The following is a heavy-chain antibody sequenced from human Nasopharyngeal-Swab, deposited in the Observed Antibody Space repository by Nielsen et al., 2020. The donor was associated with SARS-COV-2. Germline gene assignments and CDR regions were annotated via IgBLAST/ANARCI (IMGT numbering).Heavy chain of an antibody. Sequence: GASLKISCAASGFTFSSYGMHWVRQAPGKGLEWVAVISYDGSNKYYADSVKGRFTISRDNSKNTLYLQMNSLRAEDTAVYYCAKDGGGYSYGYRASFDYWGQGTLVTVSS. J-gene: IGHJ4*02. CDR2: ISYDGSNK. CDR1: GFTFSSYG. V-gene: IGHV3-30*18. CDR3: AKDGGGYSYGYRASFDY. D-gene: IGHD5-18*01.